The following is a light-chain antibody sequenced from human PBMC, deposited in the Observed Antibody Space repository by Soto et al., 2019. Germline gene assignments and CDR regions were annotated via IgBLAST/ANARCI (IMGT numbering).Light chain of an antibody. Sequence: QSVLTQPASVSGSPGQSITISCTGTSSDVGSYNLVSWYQQHPGKAPKLMNYEVSKRPSGVSNRFSGSKTGNTASPTISRLQAEDEADYYCCSYAGSSTSLDVFGTGTKSPS. J-gene: IGLJ1*01. CDR1: SSDVGSYNL. CDR3: CSYAGSSTSLDV. CDR2: EVS. V-gene: IGLV2-23*02.